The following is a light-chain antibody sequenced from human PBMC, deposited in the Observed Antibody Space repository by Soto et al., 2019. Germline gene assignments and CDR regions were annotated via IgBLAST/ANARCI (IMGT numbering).Light chain of an antibody. CDR2: GNS. J-gene: IGLJ2*01. Sequence: QSVLTQPPSVSGAPGQRVTISCTGSSSNIGAGYDVHWYQQLPGTAPKLLIYGNSIRPSGVPDRFSGSKSGTSASLATTGLQAEDEADYYCQSYDTSLSAVVFGGGTKLTVL. V-gene: IGLV1-40*01. CDR3: QSYDTSLSAVV. CDR1: SSNIGAGYD.